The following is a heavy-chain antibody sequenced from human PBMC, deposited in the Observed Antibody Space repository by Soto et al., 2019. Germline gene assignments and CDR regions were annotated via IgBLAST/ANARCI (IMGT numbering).Heavy chain of an antibody. CDR1: GFTFSSYA. V-gene: IGHV3-30-3*01. J-gene: IGHJ4*02. D-gene: IGHD2-15*01. CDR2: ISYDGSNK. CDR3: ARETTGSGGAFDY. Sequence: QVQLVESGGGVVQPGRSLRLSCAASGFTFSSYAMHWVRQAPGKGLEWVAVISYDGSNKYYADSMKGRFTISRDNSKNTLYLQMNSLRAEDTAVYYCARETTGSGGAFDYWGQGTLVTVSS.